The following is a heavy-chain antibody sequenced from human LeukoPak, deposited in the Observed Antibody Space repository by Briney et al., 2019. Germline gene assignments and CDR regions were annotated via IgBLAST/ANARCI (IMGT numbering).Heavy chain of an antibody. J-gene: IGHJ4*02. CDR3: ARQVVAVAGTGYFDY. Sequence: SETLSLTCTVSGDSVSRSSYYWGWIRQPPGKGLEWIGSIYYSGSTYYNASLKSRGTISVDTSKNQFSLKLNSVTAADTAVYFCARQVVAVAGTGYFDYWGQGTLVTVSS. CDR2: IYYSGST. D-gene: IGHD6-19*01. V-gene: IGHV4-39*01. CDR1: GDSVSRSSYY.